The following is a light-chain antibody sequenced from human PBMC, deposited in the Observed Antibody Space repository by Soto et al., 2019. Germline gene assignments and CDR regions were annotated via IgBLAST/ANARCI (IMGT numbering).Light chain of an antibody. J-gene: IGKJ4*01. V-gene: IGKV3-11*01. Sequence: EIVLTQSPATLSLSPGERATLSCRASQSVSSYLAWYQQKPGQAPRLLIYDASNRATGIPARFSGSGSGTDFTITISSLEAEDFAVYYWQQRSNWPPGLTFGGGTKEEIK. CDR2: DAS. CDR3: QQRSNWPPGLT. CDR1: QSVSSY.